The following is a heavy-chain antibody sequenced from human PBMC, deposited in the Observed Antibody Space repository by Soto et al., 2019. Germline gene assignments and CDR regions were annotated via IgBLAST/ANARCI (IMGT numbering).Heavy chain of an antibody. V-gene: IGHV4-39*01. D-gene: IGHD4-4*01. J-gene: IGHJ4*02. CDR2: VYYRGRS. CDR1: GGSVTNSSYY. CDR3: VSQRTTVIIQAYFDY. Sequence: SETLSLTCTVSGGSVTNSSYYLGWIRQSPGKGLEWIGSVYYRGRSYSKSSVKSRVTISVDTSKNQFSLNLNSVTASDTAVYFCVSQRTTVIIQAYFDYWGPGAMVTVSS.